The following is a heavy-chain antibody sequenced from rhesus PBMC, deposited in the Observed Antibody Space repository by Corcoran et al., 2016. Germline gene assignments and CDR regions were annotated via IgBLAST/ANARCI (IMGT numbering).Heavy chain of an antibody. CDR3: ARALDEYSNEYYFDY. V-gene: IGHV4-122*02. D-gene: IGHD4-23*01. CDR2: ISYSGSP. CDR1: GGSISSSYYY. J-gene: IGHJ4*01. Sequence: QVQLQESGPGLVKPSETLSLTCAVSGGSISSSYYYWSWIRQAPGKGLEWIGYISYSGSPIYNPSRKSRVTISRDTSKNQFSLKLSSVTAADTAVYYCARALDEYSNEYYFDYWGQGVLVTVSS.